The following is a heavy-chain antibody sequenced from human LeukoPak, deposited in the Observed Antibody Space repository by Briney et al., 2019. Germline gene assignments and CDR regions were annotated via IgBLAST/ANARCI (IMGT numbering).Heavy chain of an antibody. CDR1: GYTFTGYY. V-gene: IGHV1-2*02. CDR2: INPNSGGT. CDR3: ARGSDSGYFNLDY. Sequence: ASVKVSCKASGYTFTGYYMHWVRQAPGQGLEWMGWINPNSGGTNYAQKFQGRVTMTSDTSISTAYMELSRLRSDDMAVYYCARGSDSGYFNLDYWGQGTLVTVSS. J-gene: IGHJ4*02. D-gene: IGHD5-12*01.